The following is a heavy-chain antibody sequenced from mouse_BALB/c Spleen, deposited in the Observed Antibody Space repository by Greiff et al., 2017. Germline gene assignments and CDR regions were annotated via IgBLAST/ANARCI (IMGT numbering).Heavy chain of an antibody. V-gene: IGHV2-6-4*01. CDR1: GFSLSRYS. J-gene: IGHJ4*01. CDR3: ARNPTARATSGAMDY. Sequence: QVQLKESGPGLVAPSQSLSITCTVSGFSLSRYSVHWVRQPPGKGLEWLGMIWGGGSTDYNSALKSRLSISKDNSKSQVFLKMNSLQTDDTAMYYCARNPTARATSGAMDYWGQGTSVTVSS. CDR2: IWGGGST. D-gene: IGHD3-1*01.